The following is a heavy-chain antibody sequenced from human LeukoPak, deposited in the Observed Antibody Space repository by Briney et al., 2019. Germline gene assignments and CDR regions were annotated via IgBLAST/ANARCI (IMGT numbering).Heavy chain of an antibody. CDR1: GSSTSSGDYY. V-gene: IGHV4-30-4*01. D-gene: IGHD2-2*01. Sequence: SQTLSLTCTVSGSSTSSGDYYWSWIRQPPGKGLEWIGYIYYSGSTYYNPSLKSRVTISVDTSKNQFSLKLSSVTAADTAVYYCARTQLYCSSTSCYVNWFDPWGQGTLVTVSS. CDR2: IYYSGST. J-gene: IGHJ5*02. CDR3: ARTQLYCSSTSCYVNWFDP.